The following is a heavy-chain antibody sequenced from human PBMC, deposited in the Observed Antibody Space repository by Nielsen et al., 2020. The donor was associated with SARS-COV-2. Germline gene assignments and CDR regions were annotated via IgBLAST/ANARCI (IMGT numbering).Heavy chain of an antibody. V-gene: IGHV1-8*02. CDR1: GGTFRSYA. CDR3: ARGLDIVATIEGGIGY. CDR2: MNPNSGNT. Sequence: ASVKVSCKTSGGTFRSYAINWVRQAPGQGLEWMGWMNPNSGNTGYAQKFQGRVTMTRNTSISTAYMELSSLRSEDTAVYYCARGLDIVATIEGGIGYWGQGTLVTVSS. D-gene: IGHD5-12*01. J-gene: IGHJ4*02.